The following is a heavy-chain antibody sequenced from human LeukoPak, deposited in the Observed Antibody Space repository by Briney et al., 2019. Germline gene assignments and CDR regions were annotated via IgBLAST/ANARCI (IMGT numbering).Heavy chain of an antibody. CDR3: ARVGCSGGSCYDLDY. CDR1: GGSISNYY. CDR2: IYTSGST. V-gene: IGHV4-4*07. J-gene: IGHJ4*02. Sequence: KSSETLSLTCTVSGGSISNYYWSWIRQPAGKGLEWIGRIYTSGSTNYNPPLESRVIMSVDTSKNQFSLKLSSVTAADTAVYYCARVGCSGGSCYDLDYWGQGTLVTVSS. D-gene: IGHD2-15*01.